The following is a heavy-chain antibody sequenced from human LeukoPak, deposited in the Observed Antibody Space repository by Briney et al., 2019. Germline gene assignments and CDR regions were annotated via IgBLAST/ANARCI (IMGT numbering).Heavy chain of an antibody. CDR3: ARLRAYYDFWSGYYGRDYYYMDV. CDR2: ISYDGSNK. CDR1: GFTFSSYG. Sequence: GGSLRLSCAASGFTFSSYGMHWVRQAPGKGLEWGAVISYDGSNKYYADSVKGRFTISRDNSKNTLYLQMNSLRAEDTAVYYCARLRAYYDFWSGYYGRDYYYMDVWGKGTTVTVSS. D-gene: IGHD3-3*01. V-gene: IGHV3-30*03. J-gene: IGHJ6*03.